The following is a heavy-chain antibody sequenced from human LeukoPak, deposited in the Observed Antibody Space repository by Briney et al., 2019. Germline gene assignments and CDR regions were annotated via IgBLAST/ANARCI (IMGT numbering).Heavy chain of an antibody. CDR1: GGSISSGSYY. CDR2: IYTSGSP. Sequence: SEILSLTCTVSGGSISSGSYYWSWIRQPAGKGLEWVGRIYTSGSPNYNPSLKSRVTISVDTSKKQFSLKLSSVTDADTAVYYCARAEGYGDYGIDYWGQGTLVTVSS. CDR3: ARAEGYGDYGIDY. D-gene: IGHD4-17*01. J-gene: IGHJ4*02. V-gene: IGHV4-61*02.